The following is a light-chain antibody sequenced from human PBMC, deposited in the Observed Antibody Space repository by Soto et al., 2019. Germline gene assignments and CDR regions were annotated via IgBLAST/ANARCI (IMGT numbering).Light chain of an antibody. CDR3: QKDGNDSWT. CDR1: QSVSSW. CDR2: KAS. Sequence: DIQMTQSPSTLSASVGDRVLITCRASQSVSSWLAWYQQKPGKAPNLLIYKASLLKSGVPSRFSGSGSGTEFTLTIRRLEPNYFATYYCQKDGNDSWTVGQGAKV. J-gene: IGKJ1*01. V-gene: IGKV1-5*03.